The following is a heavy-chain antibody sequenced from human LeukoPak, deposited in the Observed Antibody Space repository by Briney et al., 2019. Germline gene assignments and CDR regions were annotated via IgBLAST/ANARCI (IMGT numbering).Heavy chain of an antibody. Sequence: GGSLRLSCAASGFTFSTYWMTWVRQAPGKGLQWVANILQDGSEKYYVDSVKGRFTISRDNAKNSLHLQMNSLRAEDTAVYYCARYGKDTAMARDYWGQGALVTVSS. J-gene: IGHJ4*02. D-gene: IGHD5-18*01. CDR3: ARYGKDTAMARDY. V-gene: IGHV3-7*04. CDR2: ILQDGSEK. CDR1: GFTFSTYW.